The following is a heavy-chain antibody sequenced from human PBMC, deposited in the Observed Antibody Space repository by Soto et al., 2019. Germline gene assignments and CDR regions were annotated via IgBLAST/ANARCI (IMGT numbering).Heavy chain of an antibody. CDR2: ISGSGGST. Sequence: VQLLESGGGLVQPGGSLRLSCAASGFTFSSYAMSWVRQAPGKGLEWVSAISGSGGSTYYADSVKGRFTISRDNSKNTLYLQMNSLRAEDTAVYYCAKNTAMGTNYYYYGMDVWGQGTTVTVSS. CDR3: AKNTAMGTNYYYYGMDV. CDR1: GFTFSSYA. J-gene: IGHJ6*02. D-gene: IGHD5-18*01. V-gene: IGHV3-23*01.